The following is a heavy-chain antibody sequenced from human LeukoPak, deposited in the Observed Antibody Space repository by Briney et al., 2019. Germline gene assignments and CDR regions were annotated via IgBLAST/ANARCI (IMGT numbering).Heavy chain of an antibody. CDR2: IIPILGIA. CDR1: GGTFSSYA. D-gene: IGHD2-2*01. J-gene: IGHJ4*02. CDR3: ARYSEYCSSTSCPYDY. V-gene: IGHV1-69*04. Sequence: GASVKVSCKASGGTFSSYAISWVRQAPGQGLEWMGRIIPILGIANYAQKFQGRVTITADKSTSTAYMELSSLRSEDTAVYYCARYSEYCSSTSCPYDYWGQGTLVTVSS.